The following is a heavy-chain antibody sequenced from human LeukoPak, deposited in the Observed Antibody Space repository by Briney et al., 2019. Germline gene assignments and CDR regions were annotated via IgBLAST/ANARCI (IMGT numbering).Heavy chain of an antibody. V-gene: IGHV1-2*02. Sequence: ASVKVSCKASGYTFTGYYMHWVRQAPGQGLEWMGWINPNSGGTNYAQKFQGRVTMTRDTSISTAYMELSRLRSDDTAVYYCARVPAYCGGDCYANFDYWGQGTLVTVSS. CDR1: GYTFTGYY. CDR3: ARVPAYCGGDCYANFDY. D-gene: IGHD2-21*01. CDR2: INPNSGGT. J-gene: IGHJ4*02.